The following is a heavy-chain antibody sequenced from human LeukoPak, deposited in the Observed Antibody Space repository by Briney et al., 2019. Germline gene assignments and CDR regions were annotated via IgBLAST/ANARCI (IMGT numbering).Heavy chain of an antibody. D-gene: IGHD3-22*01. CDR3: AKEVGYDSSGYDDF. CDR2: INPDGSST. J-gene: IGHJ4*02. V-gene: IGHV3-74*01. Sequence: GGSLRLSCAASGFTFSSYWIHWVRQAPGRGLEWVSRINPDGSSTSYADSVKGRFTISRDNSKNTLYLQMNSLRAEDTALYYCAKEVGYDSSGYDDFWGQGTLVTVSS. CDR1: GFTFSSYW.